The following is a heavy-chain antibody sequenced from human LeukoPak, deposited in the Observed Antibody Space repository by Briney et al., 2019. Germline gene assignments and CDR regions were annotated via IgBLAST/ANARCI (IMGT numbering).Heavy chain of an antibody. D-gene: IGHD4-17*01. J-gene: IGHJ4*02. V-gene: IGHV4-59*11. CDR1: GGSISGHY. Sequence: SETLSLTCSVSGGSISGHYWTWIRQPPGKGLEWIGQIHYTGKPDYNPSLKSRITISVDTSKNQVSLQVSSVTAADSAVYYCARDRNDYDYFDYWGQGTLVTVSS. CDR2: IHYTGKP. CDR3: ARDRNDYDYFDY.